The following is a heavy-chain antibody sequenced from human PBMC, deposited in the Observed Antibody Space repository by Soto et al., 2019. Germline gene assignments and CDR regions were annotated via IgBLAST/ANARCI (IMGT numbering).Heavy chain of an antibody. CDR2: SYYSGST. CDR1: GGSITNNY. CDR3: ASSQNWNNLLDT. V-gene: IGHV4-59*01. D-gene: IGHD1-1*01. J-gene: IGHJ4*02. Sequence: SETLSLTCTVSGGSITNNYWSWIRQSPGKGLEWIGCSYYSGSTSYNPSLRSRVTISIDTSKTQFSLRLRSVTAADTAVYYCASSQNWNNLLDTWGQGTLVTVYS.